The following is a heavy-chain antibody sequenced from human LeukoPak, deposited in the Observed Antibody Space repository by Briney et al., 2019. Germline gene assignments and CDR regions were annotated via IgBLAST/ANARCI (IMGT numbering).Heavy chain of an antibody. CDR1: GFTFSSYG. CDR2: ISYDGSNK. D-gene: IGHD3-22*01. CDR3: ARDDGGYSTPYFDY. J-gene: IGHJ4*02. Sequence: GGSLRLSCAASGFTFSSYGMSWVRQAPGKGLEWVAVISYDGSNKYYADSVKGRFTISRDNSKNTLYLQMNSLRAEDTAVCYCARDDGGYSTPYFDYWGQGTLVTVSS. V-gene: IGHV3-30*03.